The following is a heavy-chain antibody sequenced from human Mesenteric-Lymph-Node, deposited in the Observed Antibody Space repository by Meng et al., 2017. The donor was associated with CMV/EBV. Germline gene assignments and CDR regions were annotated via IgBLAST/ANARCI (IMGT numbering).Heavy chain of an antibody. V-gene: IGHV1-18*01. CDR2: ISGYSGDT. CDR1: GYNFAGYG. Sequence: ASVKVSCKTSGYNFAGYGVSWVRQAPGQGLEWMRWISGYSGDTKYAENFQGRVTVTADTSTSTAYMELRNLRSDDTAVYYCASSVASTSSFGGYFYYDMDVWGQGTTVTVSS. D-gene: IGHD2-2*01. J-gene: IGHJ6*02. CDR3: ASSVASTSSFGGYFYYDMDV.